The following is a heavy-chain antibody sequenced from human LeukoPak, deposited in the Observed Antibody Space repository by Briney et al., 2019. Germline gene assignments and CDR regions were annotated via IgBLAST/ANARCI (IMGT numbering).Heavy chain of an antibody. Sequence: GGSLRLSCAASGLTFNNYALTWIRQAPGKGLEWVSSISGRGGNTYYADSVKGRFTISRDNSKNTLYLQMNSLRAEDTAVYYCVRDSAAAGTFIDYWGQGTLVTVSS. CDR2: ISGRGGNT. D-gene: IGHD6-13*01. V-gene: IGHV3-23*01. CDR1: GLTFNNYA. J-gene: IGHJ4*02. CDR3: VRDSAAAGTFIDY.